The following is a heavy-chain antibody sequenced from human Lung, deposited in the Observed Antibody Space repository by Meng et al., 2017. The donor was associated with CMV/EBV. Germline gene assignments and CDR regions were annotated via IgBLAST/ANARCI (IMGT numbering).Heavy chain of an antibody. CDR1: GFTFEDYE. J-gene: IGHJ4*02. D-gene: IGHD6-13*01. V-gene: IGHV3-9*01. CDR3: AKRAAGRYYFDY. Sequence: GGSLRLXCAASGFTFEDYEMDWVRQISGKGLEWFSRISGNGGFVGYADSVKCRFTISRDNAKNSLYLQMNSLRVEDTALYYFAKRAAGRYYFDYWGQGTLVTVSS. CDR2: ISGNGGFV.